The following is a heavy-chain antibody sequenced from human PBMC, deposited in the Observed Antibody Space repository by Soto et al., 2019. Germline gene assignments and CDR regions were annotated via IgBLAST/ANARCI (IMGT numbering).Heavy chain of an antibody. V-gene: IGHV6-1*01. J-gene: IGHJ6*02. CDR1: GDSVSSNSAA. CDR2: TYYRSKWYN. D-gene: IGHD6-13*01. CDR3: ARDHSSWFTERGYYYYGMDV. Sequence: SQTLSLTCAISGDSVSSNSAAWNWIRQSPSRGLEWLGRTYYRSKWYNDYAVSVKSRITINPDTSKNQFSLQLNSVTPEDTAAYYCARDHSSWFTERGYYYYGMDVWGQGTTVTVSS.